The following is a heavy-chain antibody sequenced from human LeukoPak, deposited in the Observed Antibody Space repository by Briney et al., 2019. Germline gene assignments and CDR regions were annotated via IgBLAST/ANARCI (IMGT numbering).Heavy chain of an antibody. Sequence: GGSLRLSCAASGFTFSRYWMHWVRQAPGKGLVWVSRINTDGSSTSYADSVKGRFAISRDNSKNTLYLEMNSLRAEDTAVYYCAKDRHYQSNVLGNWGQGTLVTVSS. J-gene: IGHJ4*02. D-gene: IGHD3-22*01. CDR1: GFTFSRYW. CDR3: AKDRHYQSNVLGN. CDR2: INTDGSST. V-gene: IGHV3-74*01.